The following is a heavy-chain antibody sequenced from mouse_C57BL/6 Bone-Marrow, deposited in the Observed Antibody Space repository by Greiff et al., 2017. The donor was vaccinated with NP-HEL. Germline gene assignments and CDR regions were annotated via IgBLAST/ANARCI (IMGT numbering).Heavy chain of an antibody. J-gene: IGHJ2*01. V-gene: IGHV1-83*01. D-gene: IGHD2-2*01. CDR1: YTFTDYYM. CDR2: YPGSGNTY. Sequence: VQLQQSGPELVKPGASVKMSCKASGYTFTDYYMHWVKQTPGKGLEWIGEIYPGSGNTYYNEKFKGKATLTADTSSSTAYMQLSSLTSEDAAVDFCAILWLLNDYWGQGTTLTVSS. CDR3: ILWLLNDY.